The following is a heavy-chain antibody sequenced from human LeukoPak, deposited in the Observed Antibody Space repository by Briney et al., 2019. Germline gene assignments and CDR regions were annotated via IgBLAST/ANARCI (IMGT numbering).Heavy chain of an antibody. J-gene: IGHJ4*02. Sequence: GGSLRLSCAASGFTFSRNAMIWVRQAPGKGLEWVSAISGSGSDTYYADSVKGRFTIFRDDSKNTVYLRMNSLRAEDTAVYYCAKDPWGSRGYFDYWGQGTLVTVSS. CDR1: GFTFSRNA. D-gene: IGHD7-27*01. V-gene: IGHV3-23*01. CDR3: AKDPWGSRGYFDY. CDR2: ISGSGSDT.